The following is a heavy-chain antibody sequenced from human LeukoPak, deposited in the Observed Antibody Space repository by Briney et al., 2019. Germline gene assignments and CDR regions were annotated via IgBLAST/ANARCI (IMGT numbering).Heavy chain of an antibody. V-gene: IGHV3-48*02. CDR2: ISSSSSSI. CDR3: AREPRESCAAFDI. CDR1: AFTFSTYS. Sequence: GGSLRLSRAASAFTFSTYSMNWVRQAPGKGLEWVSYISSSSSSIYYADSVKGRFTISRDNAKNSLYLQMNSLRDEDTAVYYCAREPRESCAAFDIWGQGTMVTVSS. J-gene: IGHJ3*02.